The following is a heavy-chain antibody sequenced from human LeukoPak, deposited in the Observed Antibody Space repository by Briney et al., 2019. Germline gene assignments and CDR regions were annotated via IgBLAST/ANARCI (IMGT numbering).Heavy chain of an antibody. D-gene: IGHD3-22*01. Sequence: GGSLRLSCAASGFTFSSYSMNWVRQAPGKGLEWVSGVSWNSGSIGYADSVKGRFTISRDNAKNSLYLQMNSLRAEDTALYYCAKASSYYYDSSGYYYFGGQGTLVTVSS. J-gene: IGHJ4*02. V-gene: IGHV3-9*01. CDR2: VSWNSGSI. CDR1: GFTFSSYS. CDR3: AKASSYYYDSSGYYYF.